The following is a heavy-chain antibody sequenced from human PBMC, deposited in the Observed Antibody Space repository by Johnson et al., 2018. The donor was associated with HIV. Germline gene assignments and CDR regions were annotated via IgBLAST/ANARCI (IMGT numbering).Heavy chain of an antibody. Sequence: EQLVESGGGVVQPGRSLRLSCAASGFTFSSYAMHWVRQAPGKGLEWVANIKQDGSEKYYVDSMKGRFTISRDNAKNSLYLQMNSLRAEDTAVYYCARDDTGYSSSFDACDVWGQGTMVTVSS. CDR3: ARDDTGYSSSFDACDV. CDR1: GFTFSSYA. V-gene: IGHV3-7*03. D-gene: IGHD6-13*01. CDR2: IKQDGSEK. J-gene: IGHJ3*01.